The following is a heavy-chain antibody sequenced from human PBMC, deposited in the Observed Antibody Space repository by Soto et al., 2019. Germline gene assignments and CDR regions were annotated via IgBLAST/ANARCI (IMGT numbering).Heavy chain of an antibody. Sequence: ASVKVSCKASGYTFTSYGISWVRQAPGQGLEWMGWISAYNGNTNYAQKLQGRVTMTTDTSTSTAYMELSSLRSEDTAVYYCARQYSSGLNWFDPWGQGTLVTVSS. V-gene: IGHV1-18*01. CDR1: GYTFTSYG. J-gene: IGHJ5*02. CDR3: ARQYSSGLNWFDP. CDR2: ISAYNGNT. D-gene: IGHD6-19*01.